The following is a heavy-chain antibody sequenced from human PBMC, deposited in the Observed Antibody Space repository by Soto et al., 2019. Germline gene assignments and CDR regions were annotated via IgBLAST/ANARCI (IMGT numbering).Heavy chain of an antibody. V-gene: IGHV3-15*01. Sequence: PGGSLRLSCAASGFTFSNAWMSWVRQAPGKGLEWVGRIKSKTDGGTTDYAAPVKGRFTISRDDSKNTLYLQMNSLKTEDTAVYYCTTTSGGWWRSDAFDIWGQGTMVTVSS. D-gene: IGHD6-19*01. CDR1: GFTFSNAW. CDR2: IKSKTDGGTT. J-gene: IGHJ3*02. CDR3: TTTSGGWWRSDAFDI.